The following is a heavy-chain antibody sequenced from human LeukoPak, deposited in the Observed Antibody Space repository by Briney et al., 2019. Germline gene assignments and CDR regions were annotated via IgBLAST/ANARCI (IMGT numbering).Heavy chain of an antibody. J-gene: IGHJ4*02. Sequence: PGGTVTFSSAAYSFTAINAWWGRQAQGPGKGLEWGVRIKSKTDGGTTDYAAPVKGRFTISRDDSKNTLYLQMNSLKTEDTAVYYCTTGITMVRGVIHLIDYWGQGTLVTVSS. CDR1: SFTAINAW. CDR3: TTGITMVRGVIHLIDY. CDR2: IKSKTDGGTT. V-gene: IGHV3-15*01. D-gene: IGHD3-10*01.